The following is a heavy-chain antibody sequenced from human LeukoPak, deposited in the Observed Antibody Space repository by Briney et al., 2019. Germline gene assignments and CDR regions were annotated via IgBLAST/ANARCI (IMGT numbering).Heavy chain of an antibody. D-gene: IGHD2-2*01. J-gene: IGHJ6*02. V-gene: IGHV3-30-3*01. Sequence: GGSLRLSCAASGFTFSDYYMSWIRQAPGKGLEWVAVISYDGSNKYYADSVKGRFTISRDNSKNTLYLQMNSLRAEDTAVYYCARDRVVVVPAAPKSYYGMDVWGQGTTVTVSS. CDR2: ISYDGSNK. CDR3: ARDRVVVVPAAPKSYYGMDV. CDR1: GFTFSDYY.